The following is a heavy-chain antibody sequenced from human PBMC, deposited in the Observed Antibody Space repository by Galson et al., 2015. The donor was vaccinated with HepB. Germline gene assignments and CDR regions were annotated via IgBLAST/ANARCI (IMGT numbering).Heavy chain of an antibody. D-gene: IGHD6-13*01. CDR3: ARDGLGIAAAGTRSRGPIQH. CDR2: INPSGGST. Sequence: SVKVSCKASGYTFTSYYMHWVRQAPGQGLEWMGIINPSGGSTSYAQKFQGRVTMTRDTSTSTVYMELSSLRSEDTAVYYCARDGLGIAAAGTRSRGPIQHWGQGTLVTVSS. J-gene: IGHJ1*01. CDR1: GYTFTSYY. V-gene: IGHV1-46*01.